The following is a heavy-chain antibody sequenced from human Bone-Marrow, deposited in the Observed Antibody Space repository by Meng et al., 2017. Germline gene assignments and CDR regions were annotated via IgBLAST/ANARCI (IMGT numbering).Heavy chain of an antibody. CDR2: IYYSGST. Sequence: GSLRLSCTVSGGSISSYYWSWIRQPPGKGLEWIGYIYYSGSTNYNPSLKSRVTISVDTSKNQFSLKLSSVTAADTAVYYRATGGDTAMATIDYWGQGTLVTVSS. CDR1: GGSISSYY. CDR3: ATGGDTAMATIDY. V-gene: IGHV4-59*08. D-gene: IGHD5-18*01. J-gene: IGHJ4*02.